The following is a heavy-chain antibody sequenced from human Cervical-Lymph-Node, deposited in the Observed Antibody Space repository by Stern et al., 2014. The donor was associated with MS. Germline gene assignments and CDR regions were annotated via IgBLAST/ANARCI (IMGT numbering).Heavy chain of an antibody. CDR2: IIPIFGTA. Sequence: QMQLVQSGAEVKKPGSSVKVSCKASGGTFSSYAISWVRQAPGQGLEWMGGIIPIFGTANYAQKFQGRVTITADKSTSTAYMELSSLRSEDTAVYYCAHTVAVAGLTYYGMDVWGQGTTVTVSS. V-gene: IGHV1-69*06. CDR3: AHTVAVAGLTYYGMDV. D-gene: IGHD6-19*01. J-gene: IGHJ6*02. CDR1: GGTFSSYA.